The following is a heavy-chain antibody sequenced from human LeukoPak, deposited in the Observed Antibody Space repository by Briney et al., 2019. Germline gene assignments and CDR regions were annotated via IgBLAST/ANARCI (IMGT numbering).Heavy chain of an antibody. D-gene: IGHD5-12*01. V-gene: IGHV4-34*01. CDR2: INHSGRT. CDR1: GGSFSGYY. J-gene: IGHJ6*03. CDR3: ARQPRGYSGYDYGYYYYYMDV. Sequence: SETLSLTCAVYGGSFSGYYWSWIRQPPGKGLEWIGEINHSGRTNYNPSLKSRVTISVDTSKNQFSLKLSSVTAADTAVYYCARQPRGYSGYDYGYYYYYMDVWGKGTTVTISS.